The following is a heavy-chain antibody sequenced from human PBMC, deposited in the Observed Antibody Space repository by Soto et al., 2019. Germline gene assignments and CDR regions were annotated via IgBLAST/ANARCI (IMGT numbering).Heavy chain of an antibody. CDR1: GGSITRGGYS. CDR2: IYDNGNT. V-gene: IGHV4-30-2*01. CDR3: ARWSPLYGMDV. J-gene: IGHJ6*02. Sequence: QLQLQESGSGLVKPSQTLSLMCDVSGGSITRGGYSWSWIRQLPGKGLEWLVYIYDNGNTYYNASLKSRVTISVDRSKNQFSLNLTSVTAADTAVYYCARWSPLYGMDVWGQGATVTVSS. D-gene: IGHD3-3*01.